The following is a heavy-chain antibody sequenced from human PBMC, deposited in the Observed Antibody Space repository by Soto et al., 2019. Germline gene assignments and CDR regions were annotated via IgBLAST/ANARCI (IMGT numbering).Heavy chain of an antibody. V-gene: IGHV3-7*01. CDR3: ARIVEYCSGGSCYFDAFDI. CDR2: IKQDGSEK. J-gene: IGHJ3*02. Sequence: GGSLRLSCAASGFTFSSYWMSWVRQAPGKGLEWVANIKQDGSEKYYVDSVKGRFTISRDNAKNSLYLQMNSLRAEDTAVYYCARIVEYCSGGSCYFDAFDIWGQGTMVTVSS. D-gene: IGHD2-15*01. CDR1: GFTFSSYW.